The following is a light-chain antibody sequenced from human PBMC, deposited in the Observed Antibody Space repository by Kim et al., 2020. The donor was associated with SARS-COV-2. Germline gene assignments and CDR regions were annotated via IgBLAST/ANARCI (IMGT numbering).Light chain of an antibody. V-gene: IGKV3-20*01. CDR1: QSVSSSY. Sequence: SPGERATHSCRASQSVSSSYLAWYQQKPGEAPRLLIYGASSRATGIPDRFSGSGSGTGFTLNISRLEPEDFAVYYCQQYGSSPMYTFGQGTKLEI. J-gene: IGKJ2*01. CDR3: QQYGSSPMYT. CDR2: GAS.